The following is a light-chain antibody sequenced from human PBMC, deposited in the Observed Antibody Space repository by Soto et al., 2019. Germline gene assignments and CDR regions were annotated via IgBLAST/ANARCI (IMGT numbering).Light chain of an antibody. CDR1: QDISNY. V-gene: IGKV1-9*01. CDR2: AAS. J-gene: IGKJ5*01. Sequence: DIQMTQSPSSLSASVGDRVTIACQASQDISNYLHWHQQKPGKAPKLLIYAASNFQSGVPSRFSGSGSGTHFTLTISSLQPEDFATYYCQQLHGYPITFGQGTRLEIK. CDR3: QQLHGYPIT.